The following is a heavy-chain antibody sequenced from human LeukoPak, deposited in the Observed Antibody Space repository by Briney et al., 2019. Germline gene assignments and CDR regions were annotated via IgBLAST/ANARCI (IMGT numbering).Heavy chain of an antibody. CDR3: AGDYDILPGLPCDP. V-gene: IGHV1-46*01. CDR1: GYTFTSYY. D-gene: IGHD3-9*01. CDR2: INPSGGST. Sequence: ASVKVSCKASGYTFTSYYMQWVRQAPGQGLEWMGIINPSGGSTSYAQKFQGRVTMTRDMSTSTGYMELSSLRSEDTAVYYCAGDYDILPGLPCDPWGQGTLVTVSS. J-gene: IGHJ5*02.